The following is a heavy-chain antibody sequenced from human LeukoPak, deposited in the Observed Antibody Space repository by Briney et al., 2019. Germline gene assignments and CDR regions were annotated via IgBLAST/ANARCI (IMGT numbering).Heavy chain of an antibody. J-gene: IGHJ6*04. CDR3: ARDLAAWDV. Sequence: GGSLRLSCAASGFTFSNYWMSWVRQAPGKGLEWVANINPDGSEKYSVDSVTGRFTISRDNAENTMFLQMNSLRAEDSAIYYCARDLAAWDVWGKGTTVTVSS. CDR2: INPDGSEK. V-gene: IGHV3-7*01. CDR1: GFTFSNYW.